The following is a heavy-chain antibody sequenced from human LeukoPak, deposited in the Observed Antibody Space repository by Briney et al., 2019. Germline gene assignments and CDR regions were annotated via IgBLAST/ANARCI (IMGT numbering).Heavy chain of an antibody. CDR3: ARGFRVNSSSWYFFWFDP. CDR2: IYTSGST. Sequence: SETLSLTCTVSGGSISSYYWSWIRQPAGKGLEWIGRIYTSGSTNYNPSLKSRVTMSVDTSKNQFSLKLSSVTAADTAVYYCARGFRVNSSSWYFFWFDPWGQGTLVTVSS. J-gene: IGHJ5*02. V-gene: IGHV4-4*07. CDR1: GGSISSYY. D-gene: IGHD6-13*01.